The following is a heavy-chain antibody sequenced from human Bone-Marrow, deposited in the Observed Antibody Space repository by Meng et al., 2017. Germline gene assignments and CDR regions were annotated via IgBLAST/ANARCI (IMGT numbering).Heavy chain of an antibody. Sequence: RVESGGGLVQPGGSLSLSCAASGFTFSSYWMHWVRQTPGKGLVWVSRINTDGTTTTYADSVKGRFTISRDNAKNTLYLQMNSLRGEDTAVYYCARDVAGRGGYWGQGTLVTVSS. CDR2: INTDGTTT. CDR1: GFTFSSYW. J-gene: IGHJ4*02. D-gene: IGHD1-26*01. CDR3: ARDVAGRGGY. V-gene: IGHV3-74*01.